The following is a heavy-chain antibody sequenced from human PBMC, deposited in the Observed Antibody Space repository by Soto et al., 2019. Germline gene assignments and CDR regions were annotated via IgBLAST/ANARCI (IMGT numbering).Heavy chain of an antibody. Sequence: QVQLVQSGAEVKKPGSSVKVSCKASGDAFSNYIFDWVRQAPGHGLEWMGGIIPMFGTPKYAETVQDRVNISADVSTATAYMELTSMRFDDTAVYYCARGRDQPPVGLYCDSWGEGTRVTVSS. V-gene: IGHV1-69*01. CDR1: GDAFSNYI. CDR2: IIPMFGTP. D-gene: IGHD1-26*01. J-gene: IGHJ4*02. CDR3: ARGRDQPPVGLYCDS.